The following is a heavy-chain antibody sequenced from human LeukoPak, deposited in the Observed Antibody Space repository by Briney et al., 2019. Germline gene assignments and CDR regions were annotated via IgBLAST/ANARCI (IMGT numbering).Heavy chain of an antibody. CDR1: GFIFSTYW. CDR3: VPQEDCSRTTCQFDY. V-gene: IGHV3-74*01. D-gene: IGHD2-2*01. CDR2: MNSDGSSI. J-gene: IGHJ4*02. Sequence: PAGSLRLSCAASGFIFSTYWMHWVRQAPGKGLVWVSRMNSDGSSISYADSVKGRFTISRDNAKNTLYLQMNNLRPEDTAVYYCVPQEDCSRTTCQFDYWGQGTLVTVSS.